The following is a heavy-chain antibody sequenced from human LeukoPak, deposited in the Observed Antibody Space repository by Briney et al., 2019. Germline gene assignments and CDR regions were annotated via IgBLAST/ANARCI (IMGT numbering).Heavy chain of an antibody. CDR2: IKQDGSEK. Sequence: PGGSLRLSCAASGFTFSSYWMSWVRQAPGKWLEWVANIKQDGSEKYYVDSVKGRFTISRDNAKNSLYLQMNSLRAEDTALYYCARETMVRGVLSSTYYMDVWGKGTTVTVSS. V-gene: IGHV3-7*03. CDR1: GFTFSSYW. CDR3: ARETMVRGVLSSTYYMDV. D-gene: IGHD3-10*01. J-gene: IGHJ6*03.